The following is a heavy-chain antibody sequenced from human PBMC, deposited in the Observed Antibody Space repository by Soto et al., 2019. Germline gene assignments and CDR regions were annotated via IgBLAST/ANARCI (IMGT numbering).Heavy chain of an antibody. CDR1: GYTFTSYY. V-gene: IGHV1-46*01. CDR2: INPSGGST. J-gene: IGHJ6*02. CDR3: ARDRKEQLVLCYYYGMDV. Sequence: QVQLVQSGAEVKKPGASVKVSCKASGYTFTSYYMHWVRQAPGQGLEWMGIINPSGGSTSYAQKFQGRVTMTRDTSTSTVYMELSSLRSEDTAVYYCARDRKEQLVLCYYYGMDVWGQGTTVTVSS. D-gene: IGHD6-6*01.